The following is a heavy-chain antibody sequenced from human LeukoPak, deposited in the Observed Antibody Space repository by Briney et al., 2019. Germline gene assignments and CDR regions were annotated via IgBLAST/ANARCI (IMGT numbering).Heavy chain of an antibody. V-gene: IGHV1-46*01. J-gene: IGHJ4*02. CDR2: ISPSGGST. Sequence: ASVKVSCKAFGYTFTSNYMHWVRQAPGQGPEWMGVISPSGGSTTYAQKFQGRVTMTRDTSTSTVYMELSSLRSEDTAVYYCARDPYDILTGFQFDYWGQGTLVTVSS. D-gene: IGHD3-9*01. CDR1: GYTFTSNY. CDR3: ARDPYDILTGFQFDY.